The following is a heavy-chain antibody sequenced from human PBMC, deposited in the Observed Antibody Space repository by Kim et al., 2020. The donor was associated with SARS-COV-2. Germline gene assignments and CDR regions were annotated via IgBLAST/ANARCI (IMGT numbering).Heavy chain of an antibody. D-gene: IGHD2-21*01. J-gene: IGHJ3*02. V-gene: IGHV4-4*02. CDR2: IYHSGST. Sequence: SETLSLTCAVSGGSISSSNWWSLVRQPPGKGLEWIGDIYHSGSTNYNPSLKSRVIISVDKSKNQFSLKLSSVTAADTAVYYCSSYCGGDCHGAFDIWGQGAKGTVSS. CDR1: GGSISSSNW. CDR3: SSYCGGDCHGAFDI.